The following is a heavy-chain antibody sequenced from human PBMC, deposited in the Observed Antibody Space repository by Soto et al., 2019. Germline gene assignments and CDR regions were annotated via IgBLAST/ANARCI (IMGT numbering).Heavy chain of an antibody. Sequence: QVVLEQSGGEVKKPGASVKVSCKASGYTFSGYSITWVRQAPGQGLEWMGRISGYNGNTNYARTLRGRLTLTTDTSTSTAYIELRSLTSGDAAVYYCARDVFCGGAPACPDMDVWGQGTTVTVSS. CDR3: ARDVFCGGAPACPDMDV. J-gene: IGHJ6*02. D-gene: IGHD2-21*01. CDR1: GYTFSGYS. V-gene: IGHV1-18*04. CDR2: ISGYNGNT.